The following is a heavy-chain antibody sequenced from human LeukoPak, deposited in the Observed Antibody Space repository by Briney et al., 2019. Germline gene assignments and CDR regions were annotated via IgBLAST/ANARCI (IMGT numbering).Heavy chain of an antibody. V-gene: IGHV3-48*01. J-gene: IGHJ1*01. CDR1: GFTFSSYS. D-gene: IGHD6-13*01. CDR3: AGGSSSWYQH. Sequence: PGGSLRLSCAASGFTFSSYSMNWVRQAPGKGLEWVSYISSSSSTIYYADSVKGRFTISRDNAKNSLYLQMNSLRAEDTAVYYCAGGSSSWYQHWGQGTLVTVSS. CDR2: ISSSSSTI.